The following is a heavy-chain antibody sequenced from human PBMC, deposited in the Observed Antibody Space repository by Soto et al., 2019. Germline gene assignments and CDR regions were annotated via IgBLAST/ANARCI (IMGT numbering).Heavy chain of an antibody. CDR1: GSTLTTYY. CDR3: ARDNANSPFGDAFDI. D-gene: IGHD3-10*01. V-gene: IGHV1-46*01. J-gene: IGHJ3*02. CDR2: INPSGGGT. Sequence: ALLTRAWTAAGSTLTTYYGHWGRKDHEQGLEWMGIINPSGGGTSYAQKFQGRVTMTRDTSTSTVYMELSSLRSEDTAVYYFARDNANSPFGDAFDIWGQGPIVSVSS.